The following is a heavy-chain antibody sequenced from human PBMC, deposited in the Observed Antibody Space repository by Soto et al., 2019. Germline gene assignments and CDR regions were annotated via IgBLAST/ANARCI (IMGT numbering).Heavy chain of an antibody. D-gene: IGHD2-15*01. CDR1: GGSVSSGSYY. J-gene: IGHJ6*01. CDR3: ARMGYCSGRSCYSSYYYGMDV. Sequence: QVQLQESGPGLVKPSETLSLTCTVSGGSVSSGSYYWSWIRQPPGKGLEGIGYIYYSGSTNYNPSLKSRVTISVDTSKNQFSLKLSSVTAADTAVYYCARMGYCSGRSCYSSYYYGMDVWGQGNTVTVSS. CDR2: IYYSGST. V-gene: IGHV4-61*01.